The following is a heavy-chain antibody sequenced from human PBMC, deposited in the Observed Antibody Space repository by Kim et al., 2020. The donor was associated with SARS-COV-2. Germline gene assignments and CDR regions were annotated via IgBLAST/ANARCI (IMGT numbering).Heavy chain of an antibody. CDR3: AQVNSGIGAAGYFDY. J-gene: IGHJ4*01. CDR1: GFTFSSYS. Sequence: GGSLRLSCAASGFTFSSYSMHWVRQAPGKGLEWVALIWYDGINKYYADSVKGRFTISRDNSTSTLYLQMNSLRVEDTAVYYCAQVNSGIGAAGYFDYWG. CDR2: IWYDGINK. D-gene: IGHD6-13*01. V-gene: IGHV3-33*06.